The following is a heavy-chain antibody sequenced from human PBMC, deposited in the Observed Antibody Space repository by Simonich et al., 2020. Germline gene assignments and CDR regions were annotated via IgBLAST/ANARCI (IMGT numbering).Heavy chain of an antibody. CDR1: GFPFSSYW. Sequence: EVQLVESGGGLVQPGGSLRLSCAASGFPFSSYWMGWVRQAQGKGVEWGTKKKQEGSDKYYVDSVKGRCTISGDNAKNSLYLQMNRLRAEDTAVYYCAGDREVYGSGSYYNYWGQGTLVTVSS. CDR2: KKQEGSDK. V-gene: IGHV3-7*01. D-gene: IGHD3-10*01. J-gene: IGHJ4*02. CDR3: AGDREVYGSGSYYNY.